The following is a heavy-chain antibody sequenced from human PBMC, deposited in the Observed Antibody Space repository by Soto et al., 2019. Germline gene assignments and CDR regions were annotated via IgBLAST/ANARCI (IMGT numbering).Heavy chain of an antibody. D-gene: IGHD3-3*01. V-gene: IGHV4-59*02. CDR1: NASDNSND. CDR2: IFSGGRT. Sequence: QVRLQESGPGRVKPSEILSLTCTVSNASDNSNDWSWIRQSPGKGLEWIGYIFSGGRTNYNPSLKSRVTISIDSSKDQFSLRLTSVTAADTAVYYCARLLQNWFDPWGQGILVTVSS. J-gene: IGHJ5*02. CDR3: ARLLQNWFDP.